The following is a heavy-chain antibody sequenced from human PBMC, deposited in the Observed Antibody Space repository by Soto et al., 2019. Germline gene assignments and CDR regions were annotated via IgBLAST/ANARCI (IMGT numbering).Heavy chain of an antibody. V-gene: IGHV3-30*04. Sequence: GGSLRLSCAASGFTFSSYAMHWVRQAPGKGLEWVAVISYDGSNKYYADSVKGRFTISRDNSKNTLYLQMNSLRAEDTAVYYCAREKGANCGYAHDYWGQGTLVTVSS. CDR3: AREKGANCGYAHDY. CDR1: GFTFSSYA. J-gene: IGHJ4*02. D-gene: IGHD7-27*01. CDR2: ISYDGSNK.